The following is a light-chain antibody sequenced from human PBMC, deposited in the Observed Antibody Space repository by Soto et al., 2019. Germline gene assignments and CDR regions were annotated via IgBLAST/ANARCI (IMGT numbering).Light chain of an antibody. V-gene: IGKV3-11*01. J-gene: IGKJ1*01. CDR1: QSVSIF. CDR3: QQYGSAPRT. Sequence: EIVLTQSPATLSLSPGERATLSCRASQSVSIFLTWYQQKPGQAPRLLIYDASQRATGIPARFSGSGSGTDFTLTISSLEPEDFAVYYCQQYGSAPRTFGQGTKVEIK. CDR2: DAS.